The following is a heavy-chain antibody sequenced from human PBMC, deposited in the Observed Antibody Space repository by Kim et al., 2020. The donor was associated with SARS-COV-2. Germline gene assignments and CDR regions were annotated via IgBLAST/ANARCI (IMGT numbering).Heavy chain of an antibody. Sequence: SETLSLTCTVSGGSISSYYWSWIRQPPGKGLEWIGYIYYSGSTNYNPSLKSRVTISVDTSKNQFSLKLSSVTAADTAVYYCARLSGYDYDYYYYGMDVWG. CDR1: GGSISSYY. CDR3: ARLSGYDYDYYYYGMDV. V-gene: IGHV4-59*01. J-gene: IGHJ6*01. D-gene: IGHD5-12*01. CDR2: IYYSGST.